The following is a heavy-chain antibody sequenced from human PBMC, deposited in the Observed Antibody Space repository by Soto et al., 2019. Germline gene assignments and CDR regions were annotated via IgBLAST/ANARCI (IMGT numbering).Heavy chain of an antibody. CDR3: GRGASGSSRLDY. V-gene: IGHV3-74*01. CDR1: GFTFSSYW. D-gene: IGHD3-10*01. CDR2: INSDGSST. J-gene: IGHJ4*02. Sequence: EVQLVESGGGLVQPGESLRLSCAASGFTFSSYWMHWVRQAPGKGLVWVSRINSDGSSTNYADSVKGQFTISRDNANNTLYLHMNSLCAEDTAVYYGGRGASGSSRLDYWGQGTLVTVSS.